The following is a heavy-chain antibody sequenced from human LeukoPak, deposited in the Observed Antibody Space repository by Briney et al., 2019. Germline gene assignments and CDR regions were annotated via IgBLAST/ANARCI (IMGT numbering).Heavy chain of an antibody. CDR3: ARGREVPCFDL. CDR1: GFTFSSYE. Sequence: GGSLRVSCAASGFTFSSYEMNWVRQAPGKGLEWVSYISSSGSTIYYADSVKGRFTISRDNAKNSLYLQMNSLRAEDTAVYHCARGREVPCFDLWGRGTLVTVSS. J-gene: IGHJ2*01. CDR2: ISSSGSTI. D-gene: IGHD1-26*01. V-gene: IGHV3-48*03.